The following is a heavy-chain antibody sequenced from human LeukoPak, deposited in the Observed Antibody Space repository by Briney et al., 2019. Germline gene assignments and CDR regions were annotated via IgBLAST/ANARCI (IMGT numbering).Heavy chain of an antibody. V-gene: IGHV3-23*01. CDR1: GFTFSSYA. CDR2: ISGSGGST. CDR3: AKHTYYDSSGYYFHY. Sequence: PGGSLRLSCAASGFTFSSYAMSWVRQAPGKGLEWVSGISGSGGSTYYADSVKGRFTISRDNSKNTLYLQMNSLRAEDTAVYYCAKHTYYDSSGYYFHYWGQGTLVTVSS. D-gene: IGHD3-22*01. J-gene: IGHJ4*02.